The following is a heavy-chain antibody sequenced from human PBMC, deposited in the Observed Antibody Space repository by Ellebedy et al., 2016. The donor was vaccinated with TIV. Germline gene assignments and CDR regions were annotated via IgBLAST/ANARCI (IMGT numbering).Heavy chain of an antibody. D-gene: IGHD5-18*01. J-gene: IGHJ4*02. V-gene: IGHV1-69*13. Sequence: ASVKVSCKASGYTFTGYYMHWVRQAPGQGLEWMGGIIPIFGTANYAQKFQGRVTITADESTSTAYMELSSLRSEDTAVYYCASQQSIHYSYGYDYWGQGTLVTVSS. CDR1: GYTFTGYY. CDR2: IIPIFGTA. CDR3: ASQQSIHYSYGYDY.